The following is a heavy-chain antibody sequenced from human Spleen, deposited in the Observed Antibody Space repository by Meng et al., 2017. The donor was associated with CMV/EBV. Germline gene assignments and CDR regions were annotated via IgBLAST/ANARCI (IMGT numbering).Heavy chain of an antibody. CDR1: GGSISGTSYY. D-gene: IGHD3-3*01. V-gene: IGHV3-15*01. Sequence: GGSLRLSCTVSGGSISGTSYYWGWIRQPPGKGLEWVGRIKSKTDGGTTDYAAPVKGRFTISRDDSKNTLYLQMNSLKTEDTAVYYCTTRFDFWSGYLEGPTVVLDYWGQGTLVIVSS. CDR3: TTRFDFWSGYLEGPTVVLDY. J-gene: IGHJ4*02. CDR2: IKSKTDGGTT.